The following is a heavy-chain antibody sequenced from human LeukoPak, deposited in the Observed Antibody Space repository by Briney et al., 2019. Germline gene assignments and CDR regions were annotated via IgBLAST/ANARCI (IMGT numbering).Heavy chain of an antibody. CDR2: INHSGST. V-gene: IGHV4-34*01. Sequence: SETLSLTCAVSGGSFSGYYWSWIRQPPGKGLEWIGEINHSGSTNYDPSLKSRVTISVDTSKNQFSLKLSSVTAADTAVYYCARDDGSGTLDYWGQGTLVTVSS. J-gene: IGHJ4*02. CDR3: ARDDGSGTLDY. D-gene: IGHD3-10*01. CDR1: GGSFSGYY.